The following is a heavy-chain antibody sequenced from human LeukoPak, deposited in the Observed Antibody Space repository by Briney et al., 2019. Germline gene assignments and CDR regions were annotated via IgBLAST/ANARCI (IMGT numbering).Heavy chain of an antibody. V-gene: IGHV4-39*02. CDR2: ISYSGGT. CDR1: GGLISSSNYY. D-gene: IGHD3-22*01. CDR3: AREVEYYDSSGYRPHAFDI. J-gene: IGHJ3*02. Sequence: SETLSLTCTVSGGLISSSNYYWGWTRQPPGKGLEWFGSISYSGGTSYNPSLRSRVTISVDTSKNQFSLKLNSVTAADTAVYYCAREVEYYDSSGYRPHAFDIWGQGTVVTVSS.